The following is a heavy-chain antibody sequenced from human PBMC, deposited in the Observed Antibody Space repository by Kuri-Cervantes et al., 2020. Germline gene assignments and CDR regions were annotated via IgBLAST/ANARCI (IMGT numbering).Heavy chain of an antibody. J-gene: IGHJ1*01. CDR3: ARDVYGDYEYFQH. CDR2: ISGSGGST. V-gene: IGHV3-23*01. D-gene: IGHD4-17*01. Sequence: GESLKISCAASGFTFSSYAMSWVRQAPGKGLEWVSAISGSGGSTYYADSVKGRFTISRDNSKNTLYLQMNSLRAEDTAVYYCARDVYGDYEYFQHWGQGTLVTVSS. CDR1: GFTFSSYA.